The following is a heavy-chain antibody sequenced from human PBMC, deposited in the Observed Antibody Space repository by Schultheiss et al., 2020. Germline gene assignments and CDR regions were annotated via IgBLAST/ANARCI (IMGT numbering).Heavy chain of an antibody. CDR2: IYSGGST. Sequence: GGSLRLSCAASGFTVSSNYMSWVRQAPGKGLEWVSVIYSGGSTYYADSVKGRFTISRHNSKNTLYLQMNSLRAEDTAVYYCARDLIAAAGTDYYYYGMDVWGQGTTVTVSS. CDR3: ARDLIAAAGTDYYYYGMDV. V-gene: IGHV3-53*04. J-gene: IGHJ6*02. CDR1: GFTVSSNY. D-gene: IGHD6-13*01.